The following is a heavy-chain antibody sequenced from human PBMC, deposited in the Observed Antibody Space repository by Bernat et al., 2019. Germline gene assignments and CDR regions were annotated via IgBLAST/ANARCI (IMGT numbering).Heavy chain of an antibody. CDR1: GGSISSSNW. J-gene: IGHJ6*03. CDR3: ASAVTMVQGSYYHMDV. D-gene: IGHD3-10*01. Sequence: QVQLQESGPGLVKPSGTLSLTCAASGGSISSSNWWSWVRQPPWKGLEWIGEIYHSGSSNYNPSLKSRVNISVDKSKNQFSLKLSYVTAADTAVYYCASAVTMVQGSYYHMDVWGKGTTVTVSS. CDR2: IYHSGSS. V-gene: IGHV4-4*02.